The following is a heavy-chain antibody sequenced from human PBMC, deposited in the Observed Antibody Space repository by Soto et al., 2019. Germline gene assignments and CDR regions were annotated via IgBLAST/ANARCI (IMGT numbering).Heavy chain of an antibody. V-gene: IGHV3-9*01. J-gene: IGHJ4*02. D-gene: IGHD4-17*01. CDR1: GFTFDDYA. Sequence: EVQLVESGGGLVQPGRSLRLSCAASGFTFDDYAMHWVRQAPGKGLEWVSGISWNSGSIGYADSVKGRFTISRDNAKNSLYLQMNSLRAEDTALYYCAKDIGGHGLDYCGQGTLVTVSS. CDR2: ISWNSGSI. CDR3: AKDIGGHGLDY.